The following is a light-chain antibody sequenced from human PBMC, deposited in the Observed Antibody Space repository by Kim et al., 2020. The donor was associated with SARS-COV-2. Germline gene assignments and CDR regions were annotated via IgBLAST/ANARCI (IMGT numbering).Light chain of an antibody. J-gene: IGLJ1*01. CDR3: SSSTSTSTLV. Sequence: QSALTQPASVSGSPGQSITISCTGSSSDVGQYNYVSWYQQHPGKAPKLILYDVSVRPSGVSNRFSGSKSGNTASLTISGLQPEDEADYSCSSSTSTSTLVFGTGTKVTVL. CDR2: DVS. V-gene: IGLV2-14*01. CDR1: SSDVGQYNY.